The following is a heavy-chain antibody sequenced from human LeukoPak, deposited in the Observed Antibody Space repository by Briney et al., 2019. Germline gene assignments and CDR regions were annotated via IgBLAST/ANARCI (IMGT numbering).Heavy chain of an antibody. Sequence: GGSLRLSCAASGFTFSSYAMSWVRQAPGKGLVWVSRINPDGSYTDYADSVEGRFTISRDNTKNTLYLQMNSLRADDTSLYFCAKDVRGARDYWGQGTLVTVSS. J-gene: IGHJ4*02. D-gene: IGHD1-26*01. CDR3: AKDVRGARDY. CDR2: INPDGSYT. CDR1: GFTFSSYA. V-gene: IGHV3-74*01.